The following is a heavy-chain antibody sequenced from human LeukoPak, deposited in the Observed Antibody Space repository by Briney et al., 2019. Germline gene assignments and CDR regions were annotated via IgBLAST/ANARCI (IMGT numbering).Heavy chain of an antibody. CDR3: ATDYPIAVAGPNWFDP. CDR1: GYTFTGYY. Sequence: GASVKVSCKASGYTFTGYYMHWVRQAPGQGLEWMGWINPNSGGTNYAQKFQGRVTMTRDTSISTAYMELSRLRSDDTAVYYCATDYPIAVAGPNWFDPWGQGTLVTVSS. V-gene: IGHV1-2*02. CDR2: INPNSGGT. D-gene: IGHD6-19*01. J-gene: IGHJ5*02.